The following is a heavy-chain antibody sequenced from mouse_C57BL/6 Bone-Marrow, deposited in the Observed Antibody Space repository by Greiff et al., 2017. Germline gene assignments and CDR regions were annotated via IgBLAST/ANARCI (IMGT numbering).Heavy chain of an antibody. CDR3: ARPAPYGSSYEYYFDY. Sequence: EVKLVESGGGLVKPGGSLKLSCAASGFTFSDYGMHWVRQAPEKGLEWVAYISSGSSTIYYADTVKGRFTISRDNAKNTLFLQMTSLRSEDTAMYYCARPAPYGSSYEYYFDYWGQGTTLTVSS. J-gene: IGHJ2*01. D-gene: IGHD1-1*01. CDR1: GFTFSDYG. V-gene: IGHV5-17*01. CDR2: ISSGSSTI.